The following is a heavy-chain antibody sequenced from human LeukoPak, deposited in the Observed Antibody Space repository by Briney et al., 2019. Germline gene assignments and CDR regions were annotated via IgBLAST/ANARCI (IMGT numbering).Heavy chain of an antibody. CDR2: IDKHGSGK. CDR3: AGGRDADY. CDR1: GFTFSTSW. D-gene: IGHD5-24*01. J-gene: IGHJ4*02. V-gene: IGHV3-7*04. Sequence: PGGSLRLSCVASGFTFSTSWVTWVRQAPGKGLEWVANIDKHGSGKYYVDSVKGRFAISRDYASNSVFLQMNSLRAEDTAVYYCAGGRDADYWGQGTLVTVSS.